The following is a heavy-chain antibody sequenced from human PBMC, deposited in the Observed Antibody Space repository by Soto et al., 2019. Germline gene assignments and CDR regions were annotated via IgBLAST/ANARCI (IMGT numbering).Heavy chain of an antibody. CDR3: AKLGRYCSSTSCSNFDY. V-gene: IGHV3-9*01. J-gene: IGHJ4*02. CDR1: GFTFDDYA. D-gene: IGHD2-2*01. CDR2: ISWNSGSI. Sequence: EVQLVESGGGLVQPGRSLRLSCAASGFTFDDYAMHWVRQAPGKGLEWVSGISWNSGSIGYADSVKGRFTISRDNAKNSLYLKMNSLRAEDTALYYCAKLGRYCSSTSCSNFDYWGQGTLVTVSS.